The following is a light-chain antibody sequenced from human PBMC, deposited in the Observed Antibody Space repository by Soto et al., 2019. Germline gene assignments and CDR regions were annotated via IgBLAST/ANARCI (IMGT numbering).Light chain of an antibody. Sequence: DIQMTQSPSSLSASVGDRVTITCRASQDIKNYLAWYPQNPAKVVKLLIYAASTLESGVQSRCSDSGSGTNFTLTLSSLQPDDVSTYYCQRHNDVPFTFGPGTEVAIK. J-gene: IGKJ3*01. CDR1: QDIKNY. V-gene: IGKV1-27*01. CDR3: QRHNDVPFT. CDR2: AAS.